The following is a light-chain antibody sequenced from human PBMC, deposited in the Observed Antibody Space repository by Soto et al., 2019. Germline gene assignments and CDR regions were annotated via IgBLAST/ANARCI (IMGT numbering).Light chain of an antibody. V-gene: IGKV1-9*01. J-gene: IGKJ5*01. CDR3: QQTNSFPIT. Sequence: DIQLTQSPSFLSASVGDRVTITFRASQGISSYLTWYQQKPGKAPKLLIYAASTLQSGVPSRFSGSGSGTDFTLTISSLQPEDFATYYCQQTNSFPITFGQGTRLENK. CDR1: QGISSY. CDR2: AAS.